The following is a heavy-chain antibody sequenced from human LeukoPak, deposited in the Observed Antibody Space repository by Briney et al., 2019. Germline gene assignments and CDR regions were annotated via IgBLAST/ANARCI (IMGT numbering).Heavy chain of an antibody. CDR1: GLTFSRYS. Sequence: GGSMRLSCAASGLTFSRYSMNWVRPAPGKGLEWVSSISSSSSYIYYADSVKGRFTISRDNAKNSLYLQMNSLRAEDTAVYYCAREDYPEQLTDIWDQGTMVTVSS. CDR2: ISSSSSYI. V-gene: IGHV3-21*01. CDR3: AREDYPEQLTDI. J-gene: IGHJ3*02. D-gene: IGHD1-14*01.